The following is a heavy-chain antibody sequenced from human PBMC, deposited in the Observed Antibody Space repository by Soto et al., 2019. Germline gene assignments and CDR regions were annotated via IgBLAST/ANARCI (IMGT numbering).Heavy chain of an antibody. J-gene: IGHJ4*02. CDR2: MNPNTGDT. CDR1: GYTFTTYD. D-gene: IGHD6-25*01. Sequence: QVQLVQSGAEVKKPGASVKVSCKASGYTFTTYDINWVRQATGQGLEWMGWMNPNTGDTGYAQKFQGRVTMTKNTSISTAHMELNRLKVEDPAVYYCARFFPRGSGCVGSCGQGTLVTVSS. CDR3: ARFFPRGSGCVGS. V-gene: IGHV1-8*01.